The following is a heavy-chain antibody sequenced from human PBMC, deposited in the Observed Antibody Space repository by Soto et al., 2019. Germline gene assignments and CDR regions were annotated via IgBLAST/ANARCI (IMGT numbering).Heavy chain of an antibody. CDR3: ASIALRPHYYYYYGMDV. Sequence: ASVKVSCKASGYTFTSYAMRWVRQAPGQRLEWMGWINAGNGNTKYSQKFQGRVTITRDTSASTAYMELSSLRSEDTAVYYCASIALRPHYYYYYGMDVWGQGTTVTVSS. J-gene: IGHJ6*02. CDR1: GYTFTSYA. D-gene: IGHD5-12*01. V-gene: IGHV1-3*01. CDR2: INAGNGNT.